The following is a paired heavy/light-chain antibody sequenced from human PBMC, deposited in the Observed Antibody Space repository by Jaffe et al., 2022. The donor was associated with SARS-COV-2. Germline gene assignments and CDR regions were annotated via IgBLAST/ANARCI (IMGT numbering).Heavy chain of an antibody. J-gene: IGHJ4*02. Sequence: QVQLVESGGGVVQPERSLRLSCAASGFTFSRSGMHWVRQAPGKGLEWVAVIWFDGNKKYYADSVKGRFTISRDNSKNTLFLQMNSLRAEDTAMYYCARDHSRSAPGIKLDFDYWGQGTLVTVSS. D-gene: IGHD6-13*01. CDR1: GFTFSRSG. CDR2: IWFDGNKK. V-gene: IGHV3-33*01. CDR3: ARDHSRSAPGIKLDFDY.
Light chain of an antibody. CDR3: QQFDNLPIT. V-gene: IGKV1-33*01. J-gene: IGKJ5*01. CDR2: GAS. CDR1: QDISNY. Sequence: DIQMTQSPSSLSASVGDRVTITCQASQDISNYLNWYQQKPGKAPKILIYGASNLETGVPSRFSGSGSGTDFIFTISSLQPEDIATYYCQQFDNLPITFGQGTRLDIK.